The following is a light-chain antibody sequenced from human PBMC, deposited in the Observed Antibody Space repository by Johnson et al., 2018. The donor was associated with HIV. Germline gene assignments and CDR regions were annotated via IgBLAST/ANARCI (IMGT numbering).Light chain of an antibody. CDR3: GTWDSGLSGGLYL. V-gene: IGLV1-51*02. CDR1: SSNIGSNY. J-gene: IGLJ1*01. CDR2: ENN. Sequence: QSVLTQPPSVSAAPGQKVTISCSGSSSNIGSNYVSLYQQFPGAAPKLLMYENNKRPSGSPDRFSGSKSGTSATLDITGLQTGDEADYYCGTWDSGLSGGLYLFGTGTKVTVL.